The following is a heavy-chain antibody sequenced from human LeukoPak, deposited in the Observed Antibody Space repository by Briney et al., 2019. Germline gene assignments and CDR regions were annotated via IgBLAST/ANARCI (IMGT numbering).Heavy chain of an antibody. D-gene: IGHD1-14*01. V-gene: IGHV5-51*01. J-gene: IGHJ4*02. Sequence: GETLKISCKGSGYTFTSHWIGWVRQMPGKGLEWMGIIYPADSDTRYNPSFQGQVIISADKSTSTAYLQWGSLRASDAAIYYCARPHTLDRTTKYYFDCWGQGTLVTVSS. CDR1: GYTFTSHW. CDR3: ARPHTLDRTTKYYFDC. CDR2: IYPADSDT.